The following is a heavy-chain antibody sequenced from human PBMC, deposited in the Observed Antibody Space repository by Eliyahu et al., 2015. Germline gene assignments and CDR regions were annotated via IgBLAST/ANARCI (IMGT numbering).Heavy chain of an antibody. CDR3: ARNPDGDLYYFDF. V-gene: IGHV4-34*02. CDR1: GGSFSGYF. CDR2: MNYSGST. Sequence: QVQLQQWGAGLLKPSETLSLTCAVXGGSFSGYFWNWIRQPPGKGLEWIGEMNYSGSTTYNPSLKSRVTISLDTSKNQFSLKLASVTAADTAVYYCARNPDGDLYYFDFWGPGTLVAVSS. D-gene: IGHD4-17*01. J-gene: IGHJ4*02.